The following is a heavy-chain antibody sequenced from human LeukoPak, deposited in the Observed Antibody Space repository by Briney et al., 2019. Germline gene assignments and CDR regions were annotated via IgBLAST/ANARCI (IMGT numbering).Heavy chain of an antibody. CDR1: GFTFTTYW. J-gene: IGHJ3*02. CDR2: INQDGSEK. D-gene: IGHD1-26*01. V-gene: IGHV3-7*01. CDR3: AREPSGAFDI. Sequence: GGSLRLSCAASGFTFTTYWMSWVRQAPGKVLEWVANINQDGSEKYYVDSVKGRFTISRDNAKNSLYLQMNSLRAEDTAVYYCAREPSGAFDIWGQGTMVTVSS.